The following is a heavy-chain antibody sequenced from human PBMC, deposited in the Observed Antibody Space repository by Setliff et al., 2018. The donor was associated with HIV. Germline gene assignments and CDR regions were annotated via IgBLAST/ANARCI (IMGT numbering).Heavy chain of an antibody. CDR3: ARGIENFWSGYIR. D-gene: IGHD3-3*01. CDR1: GASIRSHY. CDR2: IYYSEST. Sequence: PSETLSLTCTVSGASIRSHYWSWIRQPPGKRLEWIGNIYYSESTNYNPSLKSRVTISVDTSKNLFSLKMNSVTPADTAVYYCARGIENFWSGYIRWGQGTLVTVSS. J-gene: IGHJ4*02. V-gene: IGHV4-59*11.